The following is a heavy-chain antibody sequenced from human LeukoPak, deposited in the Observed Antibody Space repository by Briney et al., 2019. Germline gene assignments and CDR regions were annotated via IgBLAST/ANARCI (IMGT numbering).Heavy chain of an antibody. CDR1: GFTFRNYG. CDR2: ISYDGINK. CDR3: AKDRSTGWYAGFDS. V-gene: IGHV3-30*18. D-gene: IGHD6-19*01. J-gene: IGHJ4*02. Sequence: GGSLRLSCAASGFTFRNYGMHWVRQAPGKGLEWVAFISYDGINKYSADSVKGRFTISRDNSKNTLYLQMNSLSAEDTAVFYCAKDRSTGWYAGFDSWGQGTLLTVSS.